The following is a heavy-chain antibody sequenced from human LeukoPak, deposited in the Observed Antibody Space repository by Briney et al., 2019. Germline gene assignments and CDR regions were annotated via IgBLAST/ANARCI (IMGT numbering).Heavy chain of an antibody. CDR3: AKDIAAAGPDY. D-gene: IGHD6-13*01. CDR2: ISAYNGNT. Sequence: ASVKVSCKASGYTFTSYGISWVRQAPGQGLEWMGWISAYNGNTNYAQKLQGRVTMTTDTSTSTAYMELRSLRAEDTAVYYCAKDIAAAGPDYWGQGTLVTVSS. CDR1: GYTFTSYG. J-gene: IGHJ4*02. V-gene: IGHV1-18*01.